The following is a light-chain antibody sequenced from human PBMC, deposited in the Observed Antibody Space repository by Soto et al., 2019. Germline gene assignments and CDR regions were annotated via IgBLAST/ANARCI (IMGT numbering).Light chain of an antibody. V-gene: IGKV1-27*01. J-gene: IGKJ5*01. CDR3: QKYSSVNT. CDR1: QGISNF. Sequence: DIQMTQSPSSLSASVGDRVTITCQASQGISNFLAWYQQKPGKVPKLLISAASTLQSGVPSRFSGSGSGTDFTHTITSLQPEDVATYYCQKYSSVNTFGQGTRLEIK. CDR2: AAS.